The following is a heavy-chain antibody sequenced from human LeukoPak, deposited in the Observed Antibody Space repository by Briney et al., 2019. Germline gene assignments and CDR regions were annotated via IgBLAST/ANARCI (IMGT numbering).Heavy chain of an antibody. CDR2: ISYDGSNK. CDR1: GFTFSSYG. V-gene: IGHV3-30*18. J-gene: IGHJ4*02. Sequence: PGGSLRLSCAASGFTFSSYGMHWVRQAPGKGLEWVAVISYDGSNKYYADSVKGRFTISRDNSKNTLYLQMNSLRAEDTAVYYCAKGSYDSRALDYWGQGTLVTVSS. CDR3: AKGSYDSRALDY. D-gene: IGHD3-9*01.